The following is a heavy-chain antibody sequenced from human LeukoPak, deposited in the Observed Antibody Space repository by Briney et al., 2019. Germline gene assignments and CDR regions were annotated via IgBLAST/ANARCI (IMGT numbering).Heavy chain of an antibody. J-gene: IGHJ4*02. D-gene: IGHD1-1*01. V-gene: IGHV3-7*01. CDR1: GFTFSSYW. CDR2: IKQDASER. Sequence: GGSLRLSCAASGFTFSSYWMTWVRQAPGKGLEWVANIKQDASERCYVDSVKGRFTISRDNAKNSLYLQMNSLRAEDTAVHYCATPTAGTWHFDYWGQGTLVTVSS. CDR3: ATPTAGTWHFDY.